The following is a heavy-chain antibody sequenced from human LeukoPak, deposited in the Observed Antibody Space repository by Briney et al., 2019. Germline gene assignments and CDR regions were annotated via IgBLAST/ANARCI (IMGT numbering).Heavy chain of an antibody. CDR1: GCTFDDYG. V-gene: IGHV3-20*04. Sequence: GGSLRLSRAASGCTFDDYGMSWVRQAPGKGLEWVSGINWNGGSTNYADSVKGRFTISRDNAKNCPYLQMNSLRAEDTALYYCARGDWNDRFDYWGQGTLVTVSS. D-gene: IGHD1-1*01. CDR3: ARGDWNDRFDY. CDR2: INWNGGST. J-gene: IGHJ4*02.